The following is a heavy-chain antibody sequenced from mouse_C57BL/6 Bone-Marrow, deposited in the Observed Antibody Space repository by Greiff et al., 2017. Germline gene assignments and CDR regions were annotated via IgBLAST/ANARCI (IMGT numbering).Heavy chain of an antibody. V-gene: IGHV1-54*01. Sequence: VQLQQSGAELVRPGTSVKVSCKASGYAFTNYLIEWVKQRPGQGLEWIGVINPGSGGTNYNEKFKGKATLTADKSSSTAYMQLSSLTSEDSAVYVCERFGFAYWGQGTLVTVSA. CDR3: ERFGFAY. CDR2: INPGSGGT. J-gene: IGHJ3*01. CDR1: GYAFTNYL.